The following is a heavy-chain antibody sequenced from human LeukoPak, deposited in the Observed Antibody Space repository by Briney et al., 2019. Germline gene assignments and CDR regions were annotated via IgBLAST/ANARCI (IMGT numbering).Heavy chain of an antibody. V-gene: IGHV4-4*02. CDR1: GGSISSRNW. J-gene: IGHJ5*02. D-gene: IGHD2-15*01. CDR3: ARVSVGLWFDP. CDR2: IYDSGST. Sequence: SETLSLTCAVSGGSISSRNWRSWVRQPPGKGLEWIGEIYDSGSTNYNPSLKSRVTISVDKSKNQFSLKLTSVTAADTAVYYCARVSVGLWFDPWGQGTLVTVSS.